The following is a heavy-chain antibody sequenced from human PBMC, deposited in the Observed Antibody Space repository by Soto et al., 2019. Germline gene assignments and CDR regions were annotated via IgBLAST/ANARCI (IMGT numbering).Heavy chain of an antibody. Sequence: SQTLSLTCAISGDSVSSNSAAWNWIRQSPSRGLEWLGRTYYRSKWYNDYAVSVKSRITINPDTSKNQFSLQLNSVTPEDTAVYYCARDTTRCSGGRCYSFDPWGQGTLVTVYS. J-gene: IGHJ5*02. CDR2: TYYRSKWYN. CDR3: ARDTTRCSGGRCYSFDP. D-gene: IGHD2-15*01. CDR1: GDSVSSNSAA. V-gene: IGHV6-1*01.